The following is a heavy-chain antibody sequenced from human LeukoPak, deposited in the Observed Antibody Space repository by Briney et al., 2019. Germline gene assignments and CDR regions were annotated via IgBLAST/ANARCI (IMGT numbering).Heavy chain of an antibody. D-gene: IGHD3-3*01. Sequence: GGSLRLSCAASGFTVSSNYMNWVRQAPGKGLEWVSVIYSGGSTYYADSVKGRFTISRDNSKNTLYLQMNSLRAEDTAVYYCARGGFWSGYYYFDYWGQGTLVTVSS. CDR2: IYSGGST. J-gene: IGHJ4*02. CDR1: GFTVSSNY. CDR3: ARGGFWSGYYYFDY. V-gene: IGHV3-53*01.